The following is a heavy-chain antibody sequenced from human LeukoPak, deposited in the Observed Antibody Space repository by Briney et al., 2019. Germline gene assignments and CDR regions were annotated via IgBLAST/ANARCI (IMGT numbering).Heavy chain of an antibody. V-gene: IGHV3-23*01. Sequence: GGSLRLSCAASGFTFSSYAMSWVRQAPGKGLEWVSAISGSGGSTYYADSVKGRFTISRDNSKNTLYLQMNSLRAEDTAVYYCAKGVRLTTGTMWDWFDPWGQGTLVTVSS. J-gene: IGHJ5*02. D-gene: IGHD1-1*01. CDR1: GFTFSSYA. CDR2: ISGSGGST. CDR3: AKGVRLTTGTMWDWFDP.